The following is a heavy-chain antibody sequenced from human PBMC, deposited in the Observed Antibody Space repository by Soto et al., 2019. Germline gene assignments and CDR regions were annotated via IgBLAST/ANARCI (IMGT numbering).Heavy chain of an antibody. CDR3: AIEGGSGTYGLDY. CDR1: GYSITSYP. CDR2: INAGNGNT. J-gene: IGHJ4*02. Sequence: ASLNVSCXGSGYSITSYPMHWGRKDPGQGPEWMGWINAGNGNTKYSQKFPGRVTITRDTSATTGYMELSSLRSEDTAVYYCAIEGGSGTYGLDYWGQGTLVTVSS. D-gene: IGHD3-10*01. V-gene: IGHV1-3*01.